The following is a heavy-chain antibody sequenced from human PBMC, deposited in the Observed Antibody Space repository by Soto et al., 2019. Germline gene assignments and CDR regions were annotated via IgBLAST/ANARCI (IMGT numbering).Heavy chain of an antibody. D-gene: IGHD6-6*01. CDR2: IYYSGST. CDR3: ARHAPPIAARPDWYFDL. CDR1: GGSISSYY. Sequence: SETLSLTCTVSGGSISSYYWSWIRQPPGKGLEWIGYIYYSGSTNYNPSLKSRVTISVDTSKNQFSLKLSSVTAADTAVYYCARHAPPIAARPDWYFDLWGRGTLVTVSS. V-gene: IGHV4-59*08. J-gene: IGHJ2*01.